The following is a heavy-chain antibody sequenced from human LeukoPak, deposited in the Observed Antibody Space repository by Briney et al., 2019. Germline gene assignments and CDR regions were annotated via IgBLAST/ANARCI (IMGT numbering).Heavy chain of an antibody. V-gene: IGHV3-30*02. J-gene: IGHJ4*02. Sequence: GGSLRLSCAASGFTFSTSGMHWVRQAPGKGLEWVAFIRYDGSNTYYADSVKGRFTISRDNSKNTVFLQMNSLRGEDAALYYCASDGRRSGSYSNYFAHWGQGTLVTVSS. CDR2: IRYDGSNT. CDR1: GFTFSTSG. CDR3: ASDGRRSGSYSNYFAH. D-gene: IGHD3-10*01.